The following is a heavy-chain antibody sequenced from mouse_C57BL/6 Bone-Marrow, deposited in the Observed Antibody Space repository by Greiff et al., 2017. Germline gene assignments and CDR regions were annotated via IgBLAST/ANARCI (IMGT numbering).Heavy chain of an antibody. CDR3: AGYSTLYYAMDY. J-gene: IGHJ4*01. D-gene: IGHD2-5*01. CDR2: IHPNSGST. CDR1: GYTFTSYW. Sequence: QVQLQQPGAELVKPGASVKLSCKASGYTFTSYWMHWVKQRPGQGLEWIGMIHPNSGSTNYNEKFKSKATLTVDKSSSTAYMQLSSLTSEDSAVYYCAGYSTLYYAMDYWGRGTSVTVSS. V-gene: IGHV1-64*01.